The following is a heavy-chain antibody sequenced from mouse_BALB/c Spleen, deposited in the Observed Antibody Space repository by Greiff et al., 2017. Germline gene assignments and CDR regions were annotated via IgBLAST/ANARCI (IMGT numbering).Heavy chain of an antibody. J-gene: IGHJ3*01. D-gene: IGHD2-4*01. V-gene: IGHV1-7*01. CDR3: ARWDYPTMIAGFDY. CDR1: GYTFTSYW. CDR2: INPSTGYT. Sequence: QVQLKESGAELAKPGASVKMSCKASGYTFTSYWMHWVQQRPGQGLEWIGYINPSTGYTEYNQKFKDKATLTADKSSSTAYMQLSSLTSEDSAVYYCARWDYPTMIAGFDYWGQGTLVTVSA.